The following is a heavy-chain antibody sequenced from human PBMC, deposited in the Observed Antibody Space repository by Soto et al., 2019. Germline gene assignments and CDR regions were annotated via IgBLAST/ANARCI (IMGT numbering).Heavy chain of an antibody. CDR2: IYWDDDK. Sequence: QITLKESGPTLVRPTQTLTLTCTFSGFSLTTSGVGVGWIRQPPGKALEWLAAIYWDDDKRYSSSLKSRLTITKDSSQHQVVLTMANMDPVDTATYYCAHRPYYGLGSNSFDYWGQGSLVTVAS. V-gene: IGHV2-5*02. J-gene: IGHJ4*02. D-gene: IGHD3-10*01. CDR1: GFSLTTSGVG. CDR3: AHRPYYGLGSNSFDY.